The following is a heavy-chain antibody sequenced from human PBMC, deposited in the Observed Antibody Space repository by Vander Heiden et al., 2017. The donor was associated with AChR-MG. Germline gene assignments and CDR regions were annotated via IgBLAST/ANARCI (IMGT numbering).Heavy chain of an antibody. Sequence: EVQLVESGGGLVKPGGSLRLSCAASGFTFSNCWMTWVRQAPGKGLEWVGRIKRKIDGETTDHAPPVRGRFSISRDDSKNTLYLEMNSLKTDDTAIYYCVAGLGASEYDFWGQGTLVTVSS. D-gene: IGHD1-26*01. J-gene: IGHJ4*02. CDR1: GFTFSNCW. CDR3: VAGLGASEYDF. V-gene: IGHV3-15*01. CDR2: IKRKIDGETT.